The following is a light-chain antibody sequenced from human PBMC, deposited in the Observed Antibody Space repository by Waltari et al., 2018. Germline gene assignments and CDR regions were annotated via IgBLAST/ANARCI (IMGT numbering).Light chain of an antibody. J-gene: IGKJ4*01. CDR3: QQYDGSVLT. CDR2: GAS. Sequence: IVLTQSPDTLSLSPGQRATLSCRASQNKNNNFLVWYQQKPGQAPRLLIHGASSRATGFPDRFSGSGSGTDFTLTISSLEPEDVAVYYCQQYDGSVLTFGGGTKVEI. V-gene: IGKV3-20*01. CDR1: QNKNNNF.